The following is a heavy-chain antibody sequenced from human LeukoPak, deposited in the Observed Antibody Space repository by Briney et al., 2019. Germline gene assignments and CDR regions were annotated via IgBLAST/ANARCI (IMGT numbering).Heavy chain of an antibody. CDR2: IKEDGSEK. D-gene: IGHD5-24*01. J-gene: IGHJ5*02. Sequence: GGSLRLSCAASGFTFSSYWMSWVRQAPGQGLEWVANIKEDGSEKYYMDFVKGRFTISRDNAKNSLYLEMNSLRVEDTAVYYCASTFRRWLPLRGESDNWFDPWGQGTLVTVSS. CDR1: GFTFSSYW. V-gene: IGHV3-7*01. CDR3: ASTFRRWLPLRGESDNWFDP.